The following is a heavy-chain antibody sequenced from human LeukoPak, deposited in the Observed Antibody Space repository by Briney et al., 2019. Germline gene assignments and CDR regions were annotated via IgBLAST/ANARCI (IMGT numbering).Heavy chain of an antibody. CDR2: IYTSGST. Sequence: SETLSLTCTVSGGSISSYYWSWIRQPAGKGLEWIGRIYTSGSTNYNPSLKSRVTMSVDTSKNQFSLKLSSVTAADTAVYYCARHEHYDILTGYRPLDYWGQGTLVTVSS. CDR1: GGSISSYY. V-gene: IGHV4-4*07. D-gene: IGHD3-9*01. J-gene: IGHJ4*02. CDR3: ARHEHYDILTGYRPLDY.